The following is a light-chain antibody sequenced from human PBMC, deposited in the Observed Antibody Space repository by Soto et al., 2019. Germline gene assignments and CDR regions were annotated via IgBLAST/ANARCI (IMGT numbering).Light chain of an antibody. CDR1: ESIGNN. Sequence: ERVMTQSPATLSISPGERATLFCRASESIGNNLAWYQQKPGQVPRLLMYGASTMATGIPARFSGSGSGTEFTLTISNLQSEDFAVYYCQQYNTWPPITFGQGTRLEIQ. V-gene: IGKV3-15*01. CDR2: GAS. J-gene: IGKJ5*01. CDR3: QQYNTWPPIT.